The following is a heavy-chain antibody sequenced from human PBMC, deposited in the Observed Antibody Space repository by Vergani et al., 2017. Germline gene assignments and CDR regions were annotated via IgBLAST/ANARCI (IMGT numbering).Heavy chain of an antibody. Sequence: EVQLVESGGGLVQPGRSLRLSCAASGFTFDDYAMHWVRQAPGKGLEWVSGISWNSGSIGYVDSVKGRFTISRDNAKNSLYLQMNSPRAEDTALYYCSKEGKQTDEQWPLIGDGMDVWGQGTTVTVSS. CDR1: GFTFDDYA. CDR2: ISWNSGSI. J-gene: IGHJ6*02. V-gene: IGHV3-9*01. CDR3: SKEGKQTDEQWPLIGDGMDV. D-gene: IGHD6-19*01.